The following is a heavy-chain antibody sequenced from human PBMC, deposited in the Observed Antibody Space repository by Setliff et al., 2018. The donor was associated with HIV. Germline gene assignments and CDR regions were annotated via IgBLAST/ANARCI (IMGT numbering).Heavy chain of an antibody. Sequence: GGSLRLSCAASGFTFSSYSMNWVRQAPGKGLEWVSSISNSNNYIYYADSVKGRFTISRDNAANSLYLQMNSLRVEDMAVYYCAGAPLNRIGAAGWACVASWGQGTLVTV. CDR3: AGAPLNRIGAAGWACVAS. CDR2: ISNSNNYI. CDR1: GFTFSSYS. J-gene: IGHJ5*02. D-gene: IGHD6-13*01. V-gene: IGHV3-21*01.